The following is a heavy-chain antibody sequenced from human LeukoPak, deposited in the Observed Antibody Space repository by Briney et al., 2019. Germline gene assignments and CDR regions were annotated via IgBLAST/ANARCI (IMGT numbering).Heavy chain of an antibody. CDR1: GYTFTSYY. D-gene: IGHD2-21*02. J-gene: IGHJ4*02. CDR3: AREAEPVVVTAPNFDY. Sequence: EASVKVSCKASGYTFTSYYMHWVRQAPGQGLEWMGIINPSGGSTSYAQKFQGRVTMTRDTSTSTVYMELSSLRSEDTAVYYCAREAEPVVVTAPNFDYWGQGTLVTVSS. V-gene: IGHV1-46*01. CDR2: INPSGGST.